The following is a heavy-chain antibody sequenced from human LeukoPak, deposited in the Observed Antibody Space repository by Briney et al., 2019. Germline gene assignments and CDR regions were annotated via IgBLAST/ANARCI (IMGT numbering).Heavy chain of an antibody. CDR1: GFTFSSYS. CDR2: ISSSSSYI. Sequence: PGGSLRLSCAASGFTFSSYSMNWVRQAPGKGLEWVSSISSSSSYIYYADSVKGRFTISRDNAKNSLYLQMNSLRAEDTAVYYCARGYGDYTGVIDYWGQGTLVTLSS. V-gene: IGHV3-21*01. D-gene: IGHD4-17*01. J-gene: IGHJ4*02. CDR3: ARGYGDYTGVIDY.